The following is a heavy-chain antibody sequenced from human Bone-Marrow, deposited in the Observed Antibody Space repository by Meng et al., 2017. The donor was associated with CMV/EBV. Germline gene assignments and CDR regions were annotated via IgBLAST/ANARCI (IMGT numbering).Heavy chain of an antibody. CDR2: IYPGDSDT. J-gene: IGHJ6*02. V-gene: IGHV5-51*01. Sequence: KVSCKSSGYSFTSYWIGWVRQMPGKGLEWMGIIYPGDSDTRYSPSFQGQVTISADKSISTAYLQWSSLKASDTAMYYCARHGSYYYYGMDVWGQGTTVTVSS. CDR1: GYSFTSYW. CDR3: ARHGSYYYYGMDV. D-gene: IGHD5-12*01.